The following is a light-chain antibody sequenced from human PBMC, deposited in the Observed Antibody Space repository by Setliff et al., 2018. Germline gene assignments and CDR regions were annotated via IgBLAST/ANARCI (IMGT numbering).Light chain of an antibody. CDR3: SSYVGSYMYV. CDR2: DVN. J-gene: IGLJ1*01. V-gene: IGLV2-8*01. Sequence: QSALTQPPSASGSPGQSVTISCTGTNSDVGAYDHVAWYQHHPGKAPKLIIFDVNKRPSGVPDRFSGSKSGNTASLTVSGLQADDEADYYCSSYVGSYMYVFATGTKVPS. CDR1: NSDVGAYDH.